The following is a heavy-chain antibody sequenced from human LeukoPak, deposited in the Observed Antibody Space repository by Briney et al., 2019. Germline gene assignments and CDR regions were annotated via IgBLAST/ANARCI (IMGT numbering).Heavy chain of an antibody. Sequence: PGGSLRLSCAASGFTFSSYNMNWVRQAPGKGLEWVSSISSTGGTTYYADSVKGRFTISRDNSKNTLYLQMNSLRAEDAAIYYCAKNGDRGAYCTGGTCYPYFYYYMDVWGKGTTVTI. CDR3: AKNGDRGAYCTGGTCYPYFYYYMDV. V-gene: IGHV3-23*01. CDR1: GFTFSSYN. CDR2: ISSTGGTT. D-gene: IGHD2-15*01. J-gene: IGHJ6*03.